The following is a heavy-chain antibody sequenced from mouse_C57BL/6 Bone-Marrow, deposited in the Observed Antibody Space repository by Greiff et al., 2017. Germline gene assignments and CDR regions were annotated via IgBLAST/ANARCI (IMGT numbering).Heavy chain of an antibody. CDR2: IWGDGST. D-gene: IGHD4-1*01. CDR1: GFSLTSYG. J-gene: IGHJ4*01. CDR3: AKQTGTRDYAMDY. V-gene: IGHV2-3*01. Sequence: VKLVESGPGLVAPSQSLSITCTVSGFSLTSYGVSWVRQPPGKGLEWLGVIWGDGSTNYHSALISRLSISKDNSKSQVFLRLNSLQTGDTATYYCAKQTGTRDYAMDYWGQGTSVTVSS.